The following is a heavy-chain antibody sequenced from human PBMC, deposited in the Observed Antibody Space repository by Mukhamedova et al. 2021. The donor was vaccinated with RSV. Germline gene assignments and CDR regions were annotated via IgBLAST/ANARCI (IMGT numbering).Heavy chain of an antibody. Sequence: NYNPSLKSRVTMSVDTSKNQFSPKLSSVTAADTAVYYCARGNSGYSYGLPYDYWGQGTLVTVSS. V-gene: IGHV4-4*07. CDR3: ARGNSGYSYGLPYDY. J-gene: IGHJ4*02. D-gene: IGHD5-18*01.